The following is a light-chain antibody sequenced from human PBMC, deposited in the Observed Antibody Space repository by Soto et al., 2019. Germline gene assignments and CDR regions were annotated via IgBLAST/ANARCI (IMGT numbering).Light chain of an antibody. Sequence: DIQMTQSPSSVSASVGDRVTITCRASQSLNNWLAWYQQKPGEAPQLLISAASGLQSGVPSRFSGSGSGTDFTLSISSLQPEDFAVYFCQQSNRFPWTFGQGTKVELK. CDR3: QQSNRFPWT. J-gene: IGKJ1*01. CDR2: AAS. CDR1: QSLNNW. V-gene: IGKV1-12*01.